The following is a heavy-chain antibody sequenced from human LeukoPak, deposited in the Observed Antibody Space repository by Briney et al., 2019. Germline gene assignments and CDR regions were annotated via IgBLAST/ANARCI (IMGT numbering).Heavy chain of an antibody. V-gene: IGHV1-8*03. J-gene: IGHJ5*02. D-gene: IGHD2-15*01. CDR1: GYTFTSYD. Sequence: ASVKVSCKASGYTFTSYDINLVRQATGQGLEWMGWMNPNSGNTGYAQKFQGRVTITRNTSISTAYMELSSLRSEDTAVYYCARGRYCSGGSCYWRGSWFDPWGQGTLVTVSS. CDR2: MNPNSGNT. CDR3: ARGRYCSGGSCYWRGSWFDP.